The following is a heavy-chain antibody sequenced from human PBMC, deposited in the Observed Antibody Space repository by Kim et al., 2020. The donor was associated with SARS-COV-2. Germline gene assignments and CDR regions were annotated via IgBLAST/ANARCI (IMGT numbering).Heavy chain of an antibody. V-gene: IGHV1-46*01. J-gene: IGHJ6*03. CDR3: ARDPRFWSGYYSYYYMDV. D-gene: IGHD3-3*01. Sequence: ASVKVSCKASGYTFTSYYMHWVRQAPGQGLEWMGIINPSGGSTSYAQKFQGRVTMTRDTSTSTVYMELSSLRSEDTAVYYCARDPRFWSGYYSYYYMDVWGKGPRSPSP. CDR1: GYTFTSYY. CDR2: INPSGGST.